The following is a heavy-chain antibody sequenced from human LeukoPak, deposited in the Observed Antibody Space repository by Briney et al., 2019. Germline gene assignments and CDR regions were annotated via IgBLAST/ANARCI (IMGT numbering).Heavy chain of an antibody. CDR3: ARSVGSPLSVAPADY. Sequence: GASVKVSCKASGYTFTGYYMHWVRQAPGQGLEWMGWINPNSGGTNYAQKFQGRVTMTRDTSISTAYMELSRLRSDDTAVYYCARSVGSPLSVAPADYWGQGTLVTVSS. J-gene: IGHJ4*02. V-gene: IGHV1-2*02. CDR2: INPNSGGT. CDR1: GYTFTGYY. D-gene: IGHD2-15*01.